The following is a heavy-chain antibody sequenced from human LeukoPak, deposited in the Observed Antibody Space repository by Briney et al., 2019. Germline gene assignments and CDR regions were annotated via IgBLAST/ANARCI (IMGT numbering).Heavy chain of an antibody. J-gene: IGHJ4*02. V-gene: IGHV3-33*01. CDR2: IWYDGSNK. Sequence: QPGGSLRLSCAASGFTFSSYGMHWVRQAPGKGLEWVAVIWYDGSNKYYADSVKGRFTISRDNSKNTLYLQMNSLRAEDTAVYYCARVDSYAQSPFDYWGQGTLVTVSS. D-gene: IGHD5-18*01. CDR3: ARVDSYAQSPFDY. CDR1: GFTFSSYG.